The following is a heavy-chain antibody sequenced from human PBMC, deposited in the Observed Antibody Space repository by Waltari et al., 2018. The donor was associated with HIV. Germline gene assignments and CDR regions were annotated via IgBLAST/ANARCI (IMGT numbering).Heavy chain of an antibody. V-gene: IGHV3-30*04. CDR2: ISYDGSSK. J-gene: IGHJ4*02. Sequence: QVQLVESGGDVVQPGMSLRLSCAASGCTFIPYALHWVRQAPGKGLEWVAFISYDGSSKYYAHSVKGRFTISRDNSKNTLYLQMNSLRAEDTAVYYCARGSPYFDYWGQGTLVTVSS. D-gene: IGHD3-10*01. CDR3: ARGSPYFDY. CDR1: GCTFIPYA.